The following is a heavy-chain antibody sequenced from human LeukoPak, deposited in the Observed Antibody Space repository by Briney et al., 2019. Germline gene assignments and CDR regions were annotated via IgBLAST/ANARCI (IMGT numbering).Heavy chain of an antibody. Sequence: SVKVSCKASGGTFSSYAISWVRQAPGQGLEWTGRIIPILGIANYAQKFQGRVTITADKSTSTAYMELSSLRSEDTAVYYCARERDIVVVPAAIPLLDYWGQGTLVTVSS. CDR3: ARERDIVVVPAAIPLLDY. CDR1: GGTFSSYA. CDR2: IIPILGIA. D-gene: IGHD2-2*02. J-gene: IGHJ4*02. V-gene: IGHV1-69*04.